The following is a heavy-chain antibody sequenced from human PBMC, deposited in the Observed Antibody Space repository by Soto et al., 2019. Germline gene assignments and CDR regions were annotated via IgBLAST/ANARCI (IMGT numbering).Heavy chain of an antibody. V-gene: IGHV3-30*18. CDR2: ISYDGSNK. Sequence: QVQLVESGGGVVQPGRSLRLSCAASGFTFSSYGMHWVRQAPGKGLEWVAVISYDGSNKYYADSVKGRFTISRYNSKNRLYLEMNSLRAEDTAVYYCAKVALRCSGGSCSPWGGMDVGGQGTTVTVAS. J-gene: IGHJ6*02. CDR3: AKVALRCSGGSCSPWGGMDV. CDR1: GFTFSSYG. D-gene: IGHD2-15*01.